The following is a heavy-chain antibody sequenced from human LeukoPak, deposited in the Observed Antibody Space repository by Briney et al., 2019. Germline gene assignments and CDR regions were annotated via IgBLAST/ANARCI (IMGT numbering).Heavy chain of an antibody. CDR1: GFTFSSYA. V-gene: IGHV3-23*01. CDR3: AKDLEITIFSY. Sequence: GGSLRLSCAASGFTFSSYAMSWVRQAPGKGLEWVSAISGSGGGTYYADSVKGRFTISRDNSKNTLYLQMNSLRAEDTAVYYCAKDLEITIFSYWGQGTLVTVSS. D-gene: IGHD3-3*01. J-gene: IGHJ4*02. CDR2: ISGSGGGT.